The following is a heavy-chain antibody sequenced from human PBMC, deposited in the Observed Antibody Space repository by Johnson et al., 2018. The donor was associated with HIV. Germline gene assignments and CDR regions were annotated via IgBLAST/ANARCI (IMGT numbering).Heavy chain of an antibody. CDR2: INSDGSST. Sequence: VQLVESGGGVVQPGRSLRLSCAASGFTFSSYWMHWVRQAPGKGLVWVSRINSDGSSTSYADSVKGRFTISRDNSKNTLYLQMNSLRAEDTAVYYCARGGGCGGDCYSGYDAFDIWGQGTMVTVSS. V-gene: IGHV3-74*02. CDR3: ARGGGCGGDCYSGYDAFDI. J-gene: IGHJ3*02. D-gene: IGHD2-21*01. CDR1: GFTFSSYW.